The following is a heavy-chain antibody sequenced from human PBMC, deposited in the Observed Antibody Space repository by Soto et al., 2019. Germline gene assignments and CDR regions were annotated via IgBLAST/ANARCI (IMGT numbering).Heavy chain of an antibody. CDR3: ARAFGLEGGTDIVVVPAEHPRPDYYYYMDV. V-gene: IGHV6-1*01. Sequence: QSQTLSLTCAISGDSVSSNSAAWNWIRQSPSRGLEWLGRTYYRSKWYNDYAVSVKSRITINPDTSKNQFSLQLNSVTPEDTAVYYCARAFGLEGGTDIVVVPAEHPRPDYYYYMDVWGKGTTVTVSS. CDR1: GDSVSSNSAA. CDR2: TYYRSKWYN. D-gene: IGHD2-2*01. J-gene: IGHJ6*03.